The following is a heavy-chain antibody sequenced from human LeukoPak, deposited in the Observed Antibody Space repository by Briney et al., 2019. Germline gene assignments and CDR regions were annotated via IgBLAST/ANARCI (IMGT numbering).Heavy chain of an antibody. CDR1: GYTFTGYY. V-gene: IGHV1-2*02. CDR3: ARDGVGYYDSSGYYYFQH. J-gene: IGHJ1*01. Sequence: ASVRVSCKASGYTFTGYYMHWVRQAPGQGLEWMGWINPNSGGTNYAQKFQGRVTMTRDTSISTAYMELSRLRSDDTAVYYCARDGVGYYDSSGYYYFQHWGQGTLVTVSS. CDR2: INPNSGGT. D-gene: IGHD3-22*01.